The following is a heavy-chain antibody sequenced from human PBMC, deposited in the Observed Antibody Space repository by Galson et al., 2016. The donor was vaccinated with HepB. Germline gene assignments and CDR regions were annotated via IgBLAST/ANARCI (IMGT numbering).Heavy chain of an antibody. D-gene: IGHD6-19*01. V-gene: IGHV3-23*01. J-gene: IGHJ3*02. CDR3: ASWRYSSGRNDSFDI. CDR2: ISGRGGNT. Sequence: SLRLSCAASGFTFSTYAMSWVRQAPGKGLEWVSTISGRGGNTYYADSVKGRFTISRDNSKNTLYLQMNSLRAEDAAVYYCASWRYSSGRNDSFDIWGQGTRVTVSS. CDR1: GFTFSTYA.